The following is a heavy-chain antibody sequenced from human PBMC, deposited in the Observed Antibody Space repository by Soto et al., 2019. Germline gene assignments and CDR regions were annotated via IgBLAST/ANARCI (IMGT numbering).Heavy chain of an antibody. CDR1: GGTFSSYA. Sequence: QVQLVQSGAEVKKPGSSVKVSCKASGGTFSSYAISWVRQAPGQGLEWMGGIIPIFGTANYAQKFQGIVTITADKSTSTAYMELSSLRSEDTAVYYCARAISSPTTNYYGMDVWGQGTTVTVSS. V-gene: IGHV1-69*06. J-gene: IGHJ6*02. CDR3: ARAISSPTTNYYGMDV. CDR2: IIPIFGTA.